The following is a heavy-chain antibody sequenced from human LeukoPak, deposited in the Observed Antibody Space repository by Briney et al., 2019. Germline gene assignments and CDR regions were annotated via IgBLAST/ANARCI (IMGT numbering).Heavy chain of an antibody. J-gene: IGHJ4*02. CDR1: GFTFSSYA. D-gene: IGHD6-13*01. CDR2: ISYDGSNK. V-gene: IGHV3-30-3*01. Sequence: GGSLRLSCAASGFTFSSYAMHWVRQAPGKGLEWVAVISYDGSNKYYADSVKGRFTISRDNSKNTLYLQMDSLRADDTAVYYCTRGQPLDKWGQGTLVIVSS. CDR3: TRGQPLDK.